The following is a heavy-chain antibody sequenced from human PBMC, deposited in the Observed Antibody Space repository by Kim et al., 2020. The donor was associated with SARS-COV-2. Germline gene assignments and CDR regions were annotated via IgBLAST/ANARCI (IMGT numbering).Heavy chain of an antibody. CDR3: AKDLYRRGQCDLGTYYC. V-gene: IGHV3-9*01. D-gene: IGHD3-16*01. CDR1: GFTFGDYS. CDR2: ISRTSGSI. J-gene: IGHJ6*01. Sequence: GGSLRLSCAVSGFTFGDYSMHWVRQAPGKGLEWVSVISRTSGSIGYADSVKGRFTISRDNAKKSLFLQMNSLRAEDTAVYYCAKDLYRRGQCDLGTYYC.